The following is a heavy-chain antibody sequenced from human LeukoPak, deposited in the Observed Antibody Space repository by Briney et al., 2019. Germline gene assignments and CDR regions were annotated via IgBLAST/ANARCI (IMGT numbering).Heavy chain of an antibody. CDR2: IYYSGST. Sequence: SETLSLTCTVSGGSISSSSYYWGWIRQPPGKGLEWIGSIYYSGSTYYNPSLKSRVTISVDTSKKQFSLKLSSVTAADTAVYYCARNSNLGYCSSTSCYRDWFDPWGQGTLVTVSS. V-gene: IGHV4-39*01. CDR1: GGSISSSSYY. D-gene: IGHD2-2*01. CDR3: ARNSNLGYCSSTSCYRDWFDP. J-gene: IGHJ5*02.